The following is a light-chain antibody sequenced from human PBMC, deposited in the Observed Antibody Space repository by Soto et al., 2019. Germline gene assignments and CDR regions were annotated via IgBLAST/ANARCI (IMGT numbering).Light chain of an antibody. CDR1: QSISSW. CDR3: QQYHRYST. V-gene: IGKV1-5*01. Sequence: DIHMTPSPSPLSASVGDRATITCRASQSISSWLAWYQQKPGKAPNLLIYDVSTLDSGVPSRFSGSASGTEFTLTISSLESDDFATYYCQQYHRYSTFGQGTKVDIK. CDR2: DVS. J-gene: IGKJ1*01.